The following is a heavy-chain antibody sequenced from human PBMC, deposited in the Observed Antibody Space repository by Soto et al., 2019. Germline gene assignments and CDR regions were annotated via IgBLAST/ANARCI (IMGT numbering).Heavy chain of an antibody. J-gene: IGHJ6*02. Sequence: QVQLVESGGGVVQPGRSLRLSCAASGFTFNLFTFHWIRQAPGRGLEWVAVVSHIDDNKYYAGSVKGRFTISRDNAKNTLYLQMNSLRPEDTALYYCARGNMDVWGRGTTVTVSS. CDR3: ARGNMDV. CDR2: VSHIDDNK. D-gene: IGHD1-1*01. V-gene: IGHV3-30-3*01. CDR1: GFTFNLFT.